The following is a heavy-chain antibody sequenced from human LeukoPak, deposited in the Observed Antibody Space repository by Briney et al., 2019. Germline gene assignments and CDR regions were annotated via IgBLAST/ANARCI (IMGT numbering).Heavy chain of an antibody. V-gene: IGHV3-43*02. CDR3: ARESGKFDY. Sequence: GGSLRLSCVASGLPIGDFAMHWVRQAPGQGLEWVSLISGDGVSTFFADSVKGRFSISRDNSKNSLFLEMSSLRTEATAMYYCARESGKFDYWGQGTLVAVSS. J-gene: IGHJ4*02. CDR1: GLPIGDFA. CDR2: ISGDGVST.